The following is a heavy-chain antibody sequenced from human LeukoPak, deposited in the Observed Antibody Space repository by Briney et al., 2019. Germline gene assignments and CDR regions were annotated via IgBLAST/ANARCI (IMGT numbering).Heavy chain of an antibody. V-gene: IGHV4-39*01. CDR3: ARGIPIVL. Sequence: SETLSLTCSVSGGSISSSTYYWGWVRQPPGKGLEWIGSIYYSGSTYYNPSLKSRATISVDTSKNQFSLKLSSVTAADTAVYYCARGIPIVLWGQGTLVTVSS. CDR1: GGSISSSTYY. CDR2: IYYSGST. D-gene: IGHD2-21*01. J-gene: IGHJ4*02.